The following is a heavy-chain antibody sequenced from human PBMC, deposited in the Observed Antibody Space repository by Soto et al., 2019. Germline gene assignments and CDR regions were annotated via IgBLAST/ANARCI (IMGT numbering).Heavy chain of an antibody. CDR1: GFIFSSHN. Sequence: DVQLVEAGGGLVKPGGSLRLSCAASGFIFSSHNMNWVRQAPGKGLEWVSSITGSSSYIFYADSVKGPFTISRDNAKNTVYLQNISLRAEDTGVYYCARLVASETGYGMDVWGQGTTVTVSS. CDR3: ARLVASETGYGMDV. CDR2: ITGSSSYI. D-gene: IGHD3-9*01. V-gene: IGHV3-21*06. J-gene: IGHJ6*02.